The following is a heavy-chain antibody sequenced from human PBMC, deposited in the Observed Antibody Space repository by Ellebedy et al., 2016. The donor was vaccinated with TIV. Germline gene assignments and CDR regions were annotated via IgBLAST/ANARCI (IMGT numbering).Heavy chain of an antibody. CDR2: TSPISGTA. V-gene: IGHV1-69*13. D-gene: IGHD3-10*01. CDR1: GGTVRTSA. CDR3: AGARYLTYGRSLDY. J-gene: IGHJ4*02. Sequence: AASVKVSCKASGGTVRTSAIRWLRQAPGQGLEWMGATSPISGTANSAQKFQGRVTITADESTGTAYMELSSLGSEDTAVYYCAGARYLTYGRSLDYWGQGSLVTVSS.